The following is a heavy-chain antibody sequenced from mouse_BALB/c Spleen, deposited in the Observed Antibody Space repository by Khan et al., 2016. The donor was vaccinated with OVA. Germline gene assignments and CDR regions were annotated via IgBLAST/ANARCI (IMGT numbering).Heavy chain of an antibody. V-gene: IGHV1-77*01. D-gene: IGHD2-1*01. CDR3: ARWGGNYKYYYALDY. Sequence: QVGLQQSGAELARPGASVKLSCKASGYTFADFYINWVKQRTGQGLEWIGEIYPGTGNTYYNEKFKGKAALTTDKSSSTAYMHLSSLTSEDSAVYFCARWGGNYKYYYALDYWGQGTSVTVSA. CDR2: IYPGTGNT. J-gene: IGHJ4*01. CDR1: GYTFADFY.